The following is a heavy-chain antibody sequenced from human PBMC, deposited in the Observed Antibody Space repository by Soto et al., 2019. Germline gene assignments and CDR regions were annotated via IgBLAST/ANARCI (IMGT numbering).Heavy chain of an antibody. Sequence: SETLSLTCTVSGGSVSTYYWSWIRQPPGKGLEWIAYIYYSGSTSYNPSLKSRVTISVDTSKNHFSLKLSSVTAADTAVYYCARTYDDSGPNSGGYGFDIWGQGTMVTVSS. CDR1: GGSVSTYY. D-gene: IGHD3-22*01. J-gene: IGHJ3*02. CDR3: ARTYDDSGPNSGGYGFDI. CDR2: IYYSGST. V-gene: IGHV4-59*02.